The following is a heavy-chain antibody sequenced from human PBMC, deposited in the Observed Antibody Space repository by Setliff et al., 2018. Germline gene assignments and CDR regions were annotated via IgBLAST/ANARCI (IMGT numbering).Heavy chain of an antibody. Sequence: ASVKVSCKASGYTFRNCAFAWVRQAPGQGLEWVGWISVYNGDTNYAQKFQGRVTLTTDTSTSTDYMELRSLTSDDSVFYYCARAPSVELVTIRTDSWFTYWGQGTLVTVSS. J-gene: IGHJ4*02. CDR3: ARAPSVELVTIRTDSWFTY. CDR2: ISVYNGDT. D-gene: IGHD5-18*01. CDR1: GYTFRNCA. V-gene: IGHV1-18*01.